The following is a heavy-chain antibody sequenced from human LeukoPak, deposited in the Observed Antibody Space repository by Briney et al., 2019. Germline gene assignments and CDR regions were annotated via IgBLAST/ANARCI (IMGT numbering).Heavy chain of an antibody. CDR2: INHSGST. CDR1: GGSFSGYY. CDR3: ARGQGPRGYSYGYYFSPRFDP. Sequence: SETLSLTCAVYGGSFSGYYWSWIRQPPGKGLEWIGEINHSGSTNYNPSLKSRVTLSVDTPKNQFSLKLSFVTAADTAVYYCARGQGPRGYSYGYYFSPRFDPWGQGTLVTVSS. V-gene: IGHV4-34*01. D-gene: IGHD5-18*01. J-gene: IGHJ5*02.